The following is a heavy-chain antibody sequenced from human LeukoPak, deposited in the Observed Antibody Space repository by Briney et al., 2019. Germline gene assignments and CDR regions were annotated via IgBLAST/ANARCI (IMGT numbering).Heavy chain of an antibody. D-gene: IGHD2-2*01. CDR2: ISTSSSYI. J-gene: IGHJ6*03. CDR3: ARAVDNYYYYYMDV. V-gene: IGHV3-21*01. CDR1: GFAFSSYG. Sequence: GGSLRLSCAASGFAFSSYGMHWVRQAPGKGLEWVSSISTSSSYIYYADSVKGRFTISRDNAKNSLYLQMNSLRAGDTAVYYCARAVDNYYYYYMDVWGKGTTVTVS.